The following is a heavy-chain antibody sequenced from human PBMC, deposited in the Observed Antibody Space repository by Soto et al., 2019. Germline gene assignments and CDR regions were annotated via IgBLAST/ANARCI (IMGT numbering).Heavy chain of an antibody. CDR1: GVSLTSGTYY. Sequence: SSETLSLTCSVSGVSLTSGTYYWSWIRQHPGKGLEWIGYIFYSGSTDYNPSLKSRVNISVDTSKNQFSLKLSSVTAADTAVYYCASTEDFFDYWGQGTLVTGSS. CDR3: ASTEDFFDY. J-gene: IGHJ4*02. CDR2: IFYSGST. V-gene: IGHV4-31*03.